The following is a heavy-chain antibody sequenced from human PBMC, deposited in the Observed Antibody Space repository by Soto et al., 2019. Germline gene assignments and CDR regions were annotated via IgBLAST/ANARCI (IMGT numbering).Heavy chain of an antibody. Sequence: GEYLKISCQTSGSTFTNYWIGCVREMPGGGLEWLGLIFPRDFDVRYSPSFEGQVTISADRSTATAFLQWRSPEASDSALYLCARLVSLLQPIDSWGQGTTVTVSS. J-gene: IGHJ5*01. CDR1: GSTFTNYW. D-gene: IGHD4-4*01. CDR3: ARLVSLLQPIDS. V-gene: IGHV5-51*01. CDR2: IFPRDFDV.